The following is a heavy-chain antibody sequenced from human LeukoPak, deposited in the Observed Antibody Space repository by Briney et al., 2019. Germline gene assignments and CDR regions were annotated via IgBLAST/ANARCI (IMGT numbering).Heavy chain of an antibody. V-gene: IGHV1-69*05. J-gene: IGHJ3*02. D-gene: IGHD1-26*01. CDR1: GGTFSSYA. CDR2: IIPIFGTA. CDR3: ARRRSGGPFDAFDI. Sequence: ASVKVSCKASGGTFSSYAISWVRQAPGQGLEWMGRIIPIFGTANYAQKFQGRVTITTDESTSTAYMELSSLRSEDTAVYYCARRRSGGPFDAFDIWGQGTMVTVSS.